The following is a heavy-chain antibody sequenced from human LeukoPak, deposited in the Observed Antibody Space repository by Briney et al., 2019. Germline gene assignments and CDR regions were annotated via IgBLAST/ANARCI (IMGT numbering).Heavy chain of an antibody. D-gene: IGHD2-2*01. CDR3: ARVYKRYCSSTSCSPGADY. CDR2: ISYDGSNK. V-gene: IGHV3-30-3*01. Sequence: PGGSLRLSCAASGFTFSSYAMHWVRQAPGKGLEWVAVISYDGSNKYYADYVKGRFTISRDNSKNTLYLQMNSLRAEDTAVYYCARVYKRYCSSTSCSPGADYWGQGTLVTVSS. J-gene: IGHJ4*02. CDR1: GFTFSSYA.